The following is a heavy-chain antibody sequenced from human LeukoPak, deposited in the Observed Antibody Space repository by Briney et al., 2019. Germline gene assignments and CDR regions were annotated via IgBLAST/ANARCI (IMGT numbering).Heavy chain of an antibody. CDR3: AKGKGFVGHFDF. Sequence: ASVKVSCKASGDTFTSNAVSWVRQAPGQGLEWMGRIIPILRTAEYAQKFQGRLTITADGSTSTAYMELSSLRSDDTAVYYCAKGKGFVGHFDFWGQGTLVTVSS. J-gene: IGHJ4*02. D-gene: IGHD3-3*01. CDR1: GDTFTSNA. V-gene: IGHV1-69*11. CDR2: IIPILRTA.